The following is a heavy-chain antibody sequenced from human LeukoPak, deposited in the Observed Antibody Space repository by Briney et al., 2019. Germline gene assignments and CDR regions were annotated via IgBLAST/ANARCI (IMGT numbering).Heavy chain of an antibody. D-gene: IGHD1-26*01. CDR2: ITGSGDST. V-gene: IGHV3-23*01. J-gene: IGHJ4*02. Sequence: GSLRLSCAASGSIFRSYALSWVRQAPGKGLEWVSSITGSGDSTYYADSVKGRFTISGDNSKNTLFLQMNSLRAEDTAVYYCAQSRAFSNSALNYWGQGTLVTVSS. CDR1: GSIFRSYA. CDR3: AQSRAFSNSALNY.